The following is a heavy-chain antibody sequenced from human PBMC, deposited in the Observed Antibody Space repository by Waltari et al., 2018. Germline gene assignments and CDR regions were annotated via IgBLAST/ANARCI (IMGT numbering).Heavy chain of an antibody. Sequence: QVQLVQSGAEVKKPGASVKVSCKASGYTFTSYAINWVRQATGQGREGMGWMNPSRGNTGDAQKFHGRVNMTGNTAISTAYMELSRLRSEDTAVYYCARGRRSGRRAAALGWFDPWGQGTLVTVSS. CDR2: MNPSRGNT. CDR1: GYTFTSYA. V-gene: IGHV1-8*01. J-gene: IGHJ5*02. D-gene: IGHD6-13*01. CDR3: ARGRRSGRRAAALGWFDP.